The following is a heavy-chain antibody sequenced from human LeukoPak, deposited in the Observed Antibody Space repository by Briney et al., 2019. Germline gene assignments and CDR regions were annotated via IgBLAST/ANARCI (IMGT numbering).Heavy chain of an antibody. J-gene: IGHJ6*03. CDR3: ARGQVPAAMAPGYYYYMDV. Sequence: MTGGSLRLSCAASGFTFSSYSMNWVRQAPGKGLEWVSSISSSSSYIYYADSVKGRFTISRDNAKNSLYLQMNSLRAEDTAVYYCARGQVPAAMAPGYYYYMDVWGKGTTVTVSS. CDR1: GFTFSSYS. V-gene: IGHV3-21*01. CDR2: ISSSSSYI. D-gene: IGHD2-2*01.